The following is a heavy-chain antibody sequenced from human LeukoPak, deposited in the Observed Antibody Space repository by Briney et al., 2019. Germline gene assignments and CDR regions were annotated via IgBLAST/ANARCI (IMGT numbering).Heavy chain of an antibody. D-gene: IGHD3-16*01. CDR1: GHSISDDFF. V-gene: IGHV4-38-2*02. Sequence: PSETLSLTCTVSGHSISDDFFWGWIRQPPGKSLEWIGNISHSGSTNYNPSLKSRVTISVDTSKKQFSLKLTSVTVADTAVYYCARETSQKGAHYMDVWGKGTTVTISS. J-gene: IGHJ6*03. CDR2: ISHSGST. CDR3: ARETSQKGAHYMDV.